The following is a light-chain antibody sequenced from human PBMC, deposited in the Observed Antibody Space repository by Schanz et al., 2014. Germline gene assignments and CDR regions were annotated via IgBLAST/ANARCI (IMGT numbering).Light chain of an antibody. CDR3: QQYGSSFGT. V-gene: IGKV3-20*01. J-gene: IGKJ1*01. Sequence: EIVLTQSPGTLSLSPGERATLSCRASQSVSSSYLAWYQQKPGQAPRLLIYGASSRATGIPDRFSGSGSGTDFTLTISRLEPEDSAVYYCQQYGSSFGTFGQGTEVEIK. CDR1: QSVSSSY. CDR2: GAS.